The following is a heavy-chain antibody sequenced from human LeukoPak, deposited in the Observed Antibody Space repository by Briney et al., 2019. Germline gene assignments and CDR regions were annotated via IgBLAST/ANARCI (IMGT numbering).Heavy chain of an antibody. Sequence: SETLSLTCAVYGGSFSGYYWSWIRQPPGKGLEWIGEINHSGSTNYNPSLKSRVTISVDTSKNQFSLKLSSVTAADTAVYYCARKVARGSYFDYWGQGTLVTVSS. V-gene: IGHV4-34*01. CDR3: ARKVARGSYFDY. J-gene: IGHJ4*02. D-gene: IGHD1-26*01. CDR1: GGSFSGYY. CDR2: INHSGST.